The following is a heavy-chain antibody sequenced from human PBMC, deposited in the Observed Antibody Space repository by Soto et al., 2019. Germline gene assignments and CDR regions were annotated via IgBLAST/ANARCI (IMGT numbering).Heavy chain of an antibody. CDR1: GYTFTSYG. V-gene: IGHV1-18*01. D-gene: IGHD6-6*01. CDR2: ISAYNGNT. J-gene: IGHJ4*02. CDR3: ARETLSIAAKGQFDY. Sequence: ASVKVSCKASGYTFTSYGISWVRQAPGQGLEWMGWISAYNGNTNYAQKLQGRVTMTTDTSTSTAYMELRSLRSDDTAVYYCARETLSIAAKGQFDYWGQGTLVTVSS.